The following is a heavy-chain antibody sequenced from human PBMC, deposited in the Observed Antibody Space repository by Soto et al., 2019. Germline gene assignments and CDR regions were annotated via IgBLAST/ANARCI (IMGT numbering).Heavy chain of an antibody. D-gene: IGHD3-16*01. CDR1: GFTFSSYW. V-gene: IGHV3-74*01. CDR3: ARYPYTHYYGMDV. CDR2: INSDGSST. Sequence: GGSLRLSCAASGFTFSSYWMHWVRQAPGKGLVWVSRINSDGSSTSYADSVKGRFTISRDNAKNTLYLQMHSLRAEDTAVYYCARYPYTHYYGMDVWGQGTTVTVSS. J-gene: IGHJ6*02.